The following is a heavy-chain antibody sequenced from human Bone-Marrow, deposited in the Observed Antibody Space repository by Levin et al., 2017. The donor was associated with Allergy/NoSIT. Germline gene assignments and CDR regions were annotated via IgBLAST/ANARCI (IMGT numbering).Heavy chain of an antibody. Sequence: GGSLRLSCTASGFTFSTYAMSWVRQAPGKGLEWVSSISGGGGRTDYADSVKGRFTISRDNSKNTLYLQMNSLRVEDTAVYYCAKGMELWDIIAVGPPFDYWDQGTLVTVSS. CDR3: AKGMELWDIIAVGPPFDY. CDR2: ISGGGGRT. CDR1: GFTFSTYA. J-gene: IGHJ4*02. D-gene: IGHD6-19*01. V-gene: IGHV3-23*01.